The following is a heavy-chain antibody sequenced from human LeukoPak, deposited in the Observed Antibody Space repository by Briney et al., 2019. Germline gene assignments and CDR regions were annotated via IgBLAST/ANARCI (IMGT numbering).Heavy chain of an antibody. CDR2: INHSGST. CDR3: ARGLEYSSSSPFDY. V-gene: IGHV4-34*01. D-gene: IGHD6-6*01. Sequence: PSETLSLTCAVYGGSFSGYYWSWIRQPPGKGLEWIGEINHSGSTNYNPSLKSRVTISVDTSKNQFSLKPSSVTAADTAVYYCARGLEYSSSSPFDYWGQGTLVTVSS. J-gene: IGHJ4*02. CDR1: GGSFSGYY.